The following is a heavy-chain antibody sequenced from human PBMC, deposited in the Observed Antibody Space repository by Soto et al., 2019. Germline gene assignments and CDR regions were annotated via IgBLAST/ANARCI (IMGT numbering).Heavy chain of an antibody. D-gene: IGHD3-3*01. CDR1: GGSISSGGYY. CDR3: ARGPDSSHWYFDL. J-gene: IGHJ2*01. V-gene: IGHV4-31*03. Sequence: QVQLQESGPGLVKPSQTLSLTCTVSGGSISSGGYYWSWVRHHPGKGLEWIGYIYYSGSTYYNPSLKSRVTILVDTSTNQFSLKPNSMTAADTAVYYCARGPDSSHWYFDLWGRGTLVTVSS. CDR2: IYYSGST.